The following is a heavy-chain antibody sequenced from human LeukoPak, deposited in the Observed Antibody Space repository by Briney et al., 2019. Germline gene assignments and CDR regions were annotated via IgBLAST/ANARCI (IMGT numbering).Heavy chain of an antibody. J-gene: IGHJ4*02. CDR3: ARAGYDSSGYSTYYFDY. V-gene: IGHV4-31*03. Sequence: SETLSLACTVSGGSIRSGGYYWSWICQHPGKGLEWIGYIYYSGNAYYNPSLKSRVTISVDTSKNQFSLKLSSVTAADTAVYYCARAGYDSSGYSTYYFDYWGQGTLVTVSS. CDR1: GGSIRSGGYY. D-gene: IGHD3-22*01. CDR2: IYYSGNA.